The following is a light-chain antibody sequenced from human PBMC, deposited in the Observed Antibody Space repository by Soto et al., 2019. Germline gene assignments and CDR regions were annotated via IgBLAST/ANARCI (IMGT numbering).Light chain of an antibody. CDR2: GVA. CDR3: QQRSKLPRT. V-gene: IGKV3-11*01. J-gene: IGKJ4*01. CDR1: QSVVDY. Sequence: ETVMTPSPATLSVSPGERATISCRASQSVVDYLAWYQQKPGQAPRLLMYGVAKRATGTPARFSGSGSGTDFTLTISSLEPEDFAVYYCQQRSKLPRTCGGGTKGDIK.